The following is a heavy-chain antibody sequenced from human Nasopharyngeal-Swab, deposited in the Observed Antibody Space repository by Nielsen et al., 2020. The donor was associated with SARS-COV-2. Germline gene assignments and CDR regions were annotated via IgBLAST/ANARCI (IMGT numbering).Heavy chain of an antibody. J-gene: IGHJ3*02. D-gene: IGHD4-23*01. CDR3: ARDPDGGNVWEDAFDI. CDR2: ISYDGNNK. Sequence: GGSLRLSCAASGFTFSSYAMHWVRQAPGKGLEWVAVISYDGNNKYYADSVKGRFTISRDNSKNTLYLHMNSLRAEDTAVYYCARDPDGGNVWEDAFDIWGQGTMVTVSS. V-gene: IGHV3-30-3*01. CDR1: GFTFSSYA.